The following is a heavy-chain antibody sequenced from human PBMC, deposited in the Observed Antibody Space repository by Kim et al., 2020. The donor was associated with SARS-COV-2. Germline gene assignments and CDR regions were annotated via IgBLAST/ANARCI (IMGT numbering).Heavy chain of an antibody. Sequence: GGSLRLSCAASGFTFSSYSMNWVRQAPGKGLEWVSSISSSSSYIYYADSVKGRFTISRDNAKNSLYLQMNSLRAEDTAVYYCARVWMVRGVITSFDSWGQGTLVTVSS. D-gene: IGHD3-10*01. CDR2: ISSSSSYI. CDR1: GFTFSSYS. V-gene: IGHV3-21*01. J-gene: IGHJ4*02. CDR3: ARVWMVRGVITSFDS.